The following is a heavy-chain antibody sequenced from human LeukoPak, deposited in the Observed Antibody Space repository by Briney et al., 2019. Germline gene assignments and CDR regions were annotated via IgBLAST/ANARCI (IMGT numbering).Heavy chain of an antibody. CDR2: INHSGST. J-gene: IGHJ4*02. CDR1: GGSFSGYY. D-gene: IGHD3-22*01. CDR3: ARGDSGYYDSSGYYPNYFDY. V-gene: IGHV4-34*01. Sequence: SETLSLTCAVYGGSFSGYYWSWIRQPPGKGLEWIGEINHSGSTNYNPSLKSRVTISVDTSKNQFSLKLSSVTAADTAVYYCARGDSGYYDSSGYYPNYFDYWGQGTLVTVSS.